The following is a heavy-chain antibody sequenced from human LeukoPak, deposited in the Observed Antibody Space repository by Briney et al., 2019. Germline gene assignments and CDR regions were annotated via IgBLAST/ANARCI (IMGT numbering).Heavy chain of an antibody. V-gene: IGHV4-4*07. CDR2: IYTSGST. CDR1: GGSISSYY. J-gene: IGHJ6*02. D-gene: IGHD3-3*01. CDR3: AREIYDFWSGYLYYYCGMDV. Sequence: SETLSLTCTVSGGSISSYYWSWIRQPAGKGLGWIGRIYTSGSTNYNPSLKSRVTMSVDTSKNQFSLKLSSVTAADTAVYYCAREIYDFWSGYLYYYCGMDVWGQGTTVTVSS.